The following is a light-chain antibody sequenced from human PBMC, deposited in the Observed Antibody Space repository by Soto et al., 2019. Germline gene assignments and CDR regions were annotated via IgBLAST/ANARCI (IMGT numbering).Light chain of an antibody. Sequence: EIVLTQSPGTLSLSPGERATLSCRASQSVSSSYLAWYQQKPGQAPRLLIYGASSRATGIPDRFSGSGSGTDFTLTISRLEPEYFAVYYCQQYGSSPITFGKGKRLEI. CDR1: QSVSSSY. CDR2: GAS. J-gene: IGKJ5*01. V-gene: IGKV3-20*01. CDR3: QQYGSSPIT.